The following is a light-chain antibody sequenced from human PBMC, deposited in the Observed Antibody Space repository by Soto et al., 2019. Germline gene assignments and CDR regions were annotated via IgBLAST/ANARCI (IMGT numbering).Light chain of an antibody. V-gene: IGLV1-40*01. CDR2: GNS. CDR3: QSYDSSLSGVV. Sequence: QSALTPPPSVSGAPGQRVTISCTGSSSNIGAGYDVHWYQQLPGTAPKLLIYGNSNRPSGVPDRFSGSKSGTSASLAITGLQAEDEADYYCQSYDSSLSGVVFGGGTKVTVL. J-gene: IGLJ2*01. CDR1: SSNIGAGYD.